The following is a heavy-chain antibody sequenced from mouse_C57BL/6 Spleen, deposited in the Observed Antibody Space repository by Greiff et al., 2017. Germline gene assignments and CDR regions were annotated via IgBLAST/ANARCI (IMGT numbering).Heavy chain of an antibody. CDR1: GFTFSSYA. Sequence: EVQLVESGGGLVKPGGSLKLSCSASGFTFSSYAMSWVRQTPEKRLEWVATISDGGSYTYYPDNVKGRFTISRDIAKNNLYLQMSHLKSEDTAMYCCARGGYDVAWFAYWGQGTLVTVSA. CDR3: ARGGYDVAWFAY. D-gene: IGHD2-2*01. V-gene: IGHV5-4*01. CDR2: ISDGGSYT. J-gene: IGHJ3*01.